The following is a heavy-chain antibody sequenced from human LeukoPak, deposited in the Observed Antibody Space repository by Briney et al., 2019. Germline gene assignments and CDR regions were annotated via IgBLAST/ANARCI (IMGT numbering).Heavy chain of an antibody. Sequence: SETLSLTCTVSGGSISRSSYYWSWIRQPPGKGLEWIGYIYYSGSTNYNPSLKSRVTISVDTSKNQFSLKLSSVTAADTAVYYCARSAFFYYDSSGYLRGDAFDIWGQGTMVTVSS. CDR1: GGSISRSSYY. CDR2: IYYSGST. V-gene: IGHV4-61*01. CDR3: ARSAFFYYDSSGYLRGDAFDI. D-gene: IGHD3-22*01. J-gene: IGHJ3*02.